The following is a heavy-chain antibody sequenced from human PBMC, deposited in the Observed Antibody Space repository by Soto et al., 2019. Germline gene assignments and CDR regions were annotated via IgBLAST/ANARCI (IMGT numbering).Heavy chain of an antibody. D-gene: IGHD2-21*02. CDR1: GFTFRNSE. J-gene: IGHJ4*02. Sequence: PGGSLRLTCAGSGFTFRNSEMFWVRQAPGKGLEWVSKINYSGSNIYYSKSVKGRFTISRDNAKNSLYLQMNSLTDEDTAIYFCASEALCGADCYFFEYWDPGTLVTVSS. V-gene: IGHV3-48*03. CDR2: INYSGSNI. CDR3: ASEALCGADCYFFEY.